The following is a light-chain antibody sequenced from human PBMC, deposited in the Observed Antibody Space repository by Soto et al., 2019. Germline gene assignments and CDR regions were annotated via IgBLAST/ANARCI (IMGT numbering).Light chain of an antibody. J-gene: IGLJ2*01. CDR2: EVR. V-gene: IGLV2-14*01. Sequence: QSVLTQPASVSGSPGQSITISCAGTMRDVGAYNLVSWYQQHPGRAPQLIIYEVRNRPSGISFRFSGSKSGNTASLTISGLQAEDEADYYCSYYTSKSSLIFGGGTK. CDR1: MRDVGAYNL. CDR3: SYYTSKSSLI.